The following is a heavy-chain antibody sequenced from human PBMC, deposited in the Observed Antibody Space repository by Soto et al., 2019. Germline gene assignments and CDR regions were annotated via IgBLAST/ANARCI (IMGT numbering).Heavy chain of an antibody. D-gene: IGHD3-16*01. CDR3: TRGHWALDS. J-gene: IGHJ5*01. CDR1: GGSINSYY. V-gene: IGHV4-59*01. CDR2: IYNNGTT. Sequence: SETLSLTCTVSGGSINSYYWSWIRQPPGKGLEWIAYIYNNGTTNSNPSLKSRVTISLDTSKNQFYLKLTSVTAADAAVYYCTRGHWALDSWAQGTLVTVSS.